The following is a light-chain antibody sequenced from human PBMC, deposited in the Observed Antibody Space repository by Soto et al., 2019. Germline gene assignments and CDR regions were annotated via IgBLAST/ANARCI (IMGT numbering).Light chain of an antibody. Sequence: LFTHSPATLSVSPGQRVTLSCRASQSISSYLAWYQQRPGQPSRLLIYDASNRATGIPARFSGSGSGTDFTLTISRLEPEDFAVYYCQQRSSWPITFGQGTRLEIK. J-gene: IGKJ5*01. CDR3: QQRSSWPIT. CDR2: DAS. V-gene: IGKV3-11*01. CDR1: QSISSY.